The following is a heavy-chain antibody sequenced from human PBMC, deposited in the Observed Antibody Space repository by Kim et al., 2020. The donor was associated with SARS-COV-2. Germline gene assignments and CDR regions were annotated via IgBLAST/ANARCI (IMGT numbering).Heavy chain of an antibody. J-gene: IGHJ4*02. V-gene: IGHV3-21*01. CDR3: ARDHLFGSWYDY. D-gene: IGHD6-13*01. Sequence: GGSLRLSCAASGFTFNSYSMNWVRQAPGKGLEWVSSISSSSSYIYYADSVKGRFTISRDNAKNSLYLQMNSLRAEDTAVYYCARDHLFGSWYDYWGQGTLVTVSS. CDR1: GFTFNSYS. CDR2: ISSSSSYI.